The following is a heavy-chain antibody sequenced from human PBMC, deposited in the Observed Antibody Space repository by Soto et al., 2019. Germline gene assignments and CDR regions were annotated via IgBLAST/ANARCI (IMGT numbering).Heavy chain of an antibody. J-gene: IGHJ5*02. CDR3: ARRKQLVWFDP. V-gene: IGHV4-39*01. Sequence: QLQLQESGPGLVKPSETLSLTCTVSGGSISSSSYYWGWIRQPPGKGLEWIGSIYYSGSTYYNPSLKSRVTISVDTSKNQFSLKLSSVTAADTAVYSCARRKQLVWFDPWGQGTLVTVSS. CDR2: IYYSGST. D-gene: IGHD6-6*01. CDR1: GGSISSSSYY.